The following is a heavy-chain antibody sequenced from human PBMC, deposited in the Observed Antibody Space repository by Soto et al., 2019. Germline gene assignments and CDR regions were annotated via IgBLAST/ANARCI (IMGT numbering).Heavy chain of an antibody. CDR2: IYYSGST. D-gene: IGHD6-13*01. CDR1: GGSISSGYYY. V-gene: IGHV4-30-4*01. J-gene: IGHJ5*02. Sequence: SETLSLTRTVSGGSISSGYYYWCWIRQPPGKGLEWIGYIYYSGSTYYNPSLKSRVTISVDTSKNQFSLKLSSVTAADTAVYYCARERPDGSRLDPWGQGTLVTVS. CDR3: ARERPDGSRLDP.